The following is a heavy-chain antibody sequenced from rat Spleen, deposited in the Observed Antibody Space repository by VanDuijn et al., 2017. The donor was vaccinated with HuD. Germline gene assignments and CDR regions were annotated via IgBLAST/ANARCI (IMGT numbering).Heavy chain of an antibody. J-gene: IGHJ2*01. V-gene: IGHV2S61*01. D-gene: IGHD1-2*01. CDR2: IWVNGAT. CDR3: ARSDYSSPYYFDY. Sequence: VQLKESGPGLVKPSLTLSLTCTVSGFSLSNYGVIWVRQPPGEGLEWVGVIWVNGATNYNSALKSRLSISRDTSKSQVFLKMNNLQTEDTAMYFCARSDYSSPYYFDYWGQGVMVTVSS. CDR1: GFSLSNYG.